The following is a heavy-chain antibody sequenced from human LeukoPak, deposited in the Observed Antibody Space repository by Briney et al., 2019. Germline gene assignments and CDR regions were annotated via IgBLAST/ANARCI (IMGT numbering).Heavy chain of an antibody. D-gene: IGHD2-21*02. V-gene: IGHV1-18*04. CDR3: ARVIRAYCGGDCYSAVDY. Sequence: APVKVSCKASGYTFTGYYMHWVRQAPGQGLEWMGWISAYNGNTNYAQKLQGRVTMTTDTSTSTAYMELRSLRSDDTAVYYCARVIRAYCGGDCYSAVDYWGQGTLVTVSS. CDR2: ISAYNGNT. J-gene: IGHJ4*02. CDR1: GYTFTGYY.